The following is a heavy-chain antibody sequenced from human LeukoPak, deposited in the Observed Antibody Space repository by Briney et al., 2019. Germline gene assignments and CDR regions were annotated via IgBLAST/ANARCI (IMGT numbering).Heavy chain of an antibody. CDR1: GFTFNNYA. CDR2: ISDIGGST. D-gene: IGHD5-24*01. Sequence: PGGSLRVSCAASGFTFNNYALSWVRQAPGKGLEWVSAISDIGGSTYYADSVKGRFTISRDNSQNTLYLQMNSLRAEDTAVYYCAKGDGYNYDSWFDPWGQGTLVTVSS. V-gene: IGHV3-23*01. J-gene: IGHJ5*02. CDR3: AKGDGYNYDSWFDP.